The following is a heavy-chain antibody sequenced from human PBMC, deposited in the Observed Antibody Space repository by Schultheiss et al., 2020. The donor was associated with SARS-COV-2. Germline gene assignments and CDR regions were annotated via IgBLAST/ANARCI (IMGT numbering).Heavy chain of an antibody. J-gene: IGHJ6*02. Sequence: SVKVSCKASGGTFSSYAISWVRQAPGQGLESMGGIIPIFGTANYAQKFQGRVTITADESTSTAYMELSSLRSEDTAVYYCARVGEGTLGDYYYYGMDVWGQGTTVTVSS. D-gene: IGHD3-10*01. V-gene: IGHV1-69*13. CDR1: GGTFSSYA. CDR3: ARVGEGTLGDYYYYGMDV. CDR2: IIPIFGTA.